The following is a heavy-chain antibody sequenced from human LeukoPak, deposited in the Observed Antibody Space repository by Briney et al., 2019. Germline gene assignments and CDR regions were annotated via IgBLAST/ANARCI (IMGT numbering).Heavy chain of an antibody. CDR3: ARASPLGLNWFDP. CDR2: INHSGST. V-gene: IGHV4-34*01. Sequence: SETLSLTCAVYGGSFSGYYWSWIRQPPGKGLEWIGEINHSGSTNYNPSLKRRATISVATSKNQFSLKLSSVTAADTAVYYCARASPLGLNWFDPWGQGTLVTVSS. J-gene: IGHJ5*02. CDR1: GGSFSGYY. D-gene: IGHD3/OR15-3a*01.